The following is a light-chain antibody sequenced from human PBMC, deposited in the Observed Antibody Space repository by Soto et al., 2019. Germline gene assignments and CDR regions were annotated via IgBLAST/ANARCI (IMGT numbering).Light chain of an antibody. J-gene: IGLJ1*01. CDR1: SSDVGSYNL. CDR3: SSYTSDSTHV. CDR2: EVS. V-gene: IGLV2-14*02. Sequence: QSVLTQPASVSGSPGQSITISCTGTSSDVGSYNLVSWYQQHPGKAPKLMIYEVSKRPSGVSNRFSGSKSGNTASLTISGLQAEDEADYYCSSYTSDSTHVFGTGTKVTVL.